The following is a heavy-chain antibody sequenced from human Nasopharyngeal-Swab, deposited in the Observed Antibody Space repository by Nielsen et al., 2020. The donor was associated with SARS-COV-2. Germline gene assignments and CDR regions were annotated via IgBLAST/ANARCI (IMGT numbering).Heavy chain of an antibody. V-gene: IGHV1-3*01. CDR3: ARSTTTGNLDY. D-gene: IGHD1-1*01. J-gene: IGHJ4*02. Sequence: ASVKVSCKASGYTFATYTMRWVRQAPGQRLESMGWINAGNGLTKYSQKFQGRVTISRDTSASTACMELSSLRSDDTAVYYCARSTTTGNLDYWGQGTLVTVSS. CDR1: GYTFATYT. CDR2: INAGNGLT.